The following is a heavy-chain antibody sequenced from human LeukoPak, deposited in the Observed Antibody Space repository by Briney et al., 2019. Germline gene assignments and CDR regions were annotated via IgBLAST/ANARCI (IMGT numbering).Heavy chain of an antibody. CDR2: INPNSGGT. D-gene: IGHD1-1*01. Sequence: ATVKVSCKASGYTFTGYYMHWVRQAPGQGLEWMGWINPNSGGTIYAQKFQGRVTMTRDTSISTAYMELSRLRSDDTAVYYCARETLQQGHDSSSGYYYYYMDVWGKGTTVTVSS. CDR3: ARETLQQGHDSSSGYYYYYMDV. CDR1: GYTFTGYY. V-gene: IGHV1-2*02. J-gene: IGHJ6*03.